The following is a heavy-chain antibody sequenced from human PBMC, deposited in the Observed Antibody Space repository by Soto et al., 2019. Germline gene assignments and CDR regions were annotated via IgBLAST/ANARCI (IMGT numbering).Heavy chain of an antibody. CDR1: GGSISSGGYY. CDR3: ARFLAQNHYYHRNWFDP. D-gene: IGHD3-22*01. CDR2: IYYSGST. J-gene: IGHJ5*02. V-gene: IGHV4-31*03. Sequence: QVQLQESGPGLVKPSQTLSLTCTVSGGSISSGGYYWSWIRQHPGKGLEWIWYIYYSGSTYYNPSLKSRVTISVDTSKNQFSLKLSSVTAADTAVYYCARFLAQNHYYHRNWFDPWGQGTLVTVSS.